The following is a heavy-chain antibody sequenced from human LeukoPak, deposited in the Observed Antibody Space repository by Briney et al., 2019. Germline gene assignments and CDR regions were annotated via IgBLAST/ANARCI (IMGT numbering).Heavy chain of an antibody. D-gene: IGHD1-26*01. CDR1: GYSFTSYC. V-gene: IGHV5-51*01. CDR3: GMSGDRVPLQDDVFDV. J-gene: IGHJ3*01. CDR2: IYPGDSGP. Sequence: GESLKISCKVSGYSFTSYCVGWVRQMPGKGLEWMGIIYPGDSGPTYSPSFQGQVTISVDKSINTAYLQWSSLQASDTAMYYCGMSGDRVPLQDDVFDVWGQGTMVTVST.